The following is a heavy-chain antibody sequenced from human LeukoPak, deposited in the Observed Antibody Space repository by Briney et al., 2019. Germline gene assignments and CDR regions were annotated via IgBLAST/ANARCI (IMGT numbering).Heavy chain of an antibody. CDR3: ARGDLYSSSGMDV. CDR1: GGSISTYY. V-gene: IGHV4-34*01. CDR2: INHSGST. D-gene: IGHD6-6*01. Sequence: PSETLSLTCTVSGGSISTYYWSWVRQPPGKGLEWIGEINHSGSTNYNPSLKSRVTISVDTSKNQFSLKLSSVTAADTAVYYCARGDLYSSSGMDVWGQGTTVTVSS. J-gene: IGHJ6*02.